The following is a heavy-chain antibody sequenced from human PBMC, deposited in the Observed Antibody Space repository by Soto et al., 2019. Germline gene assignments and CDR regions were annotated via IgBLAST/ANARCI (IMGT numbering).Heavy chain of an antibody. CDR2: ISYDGTNK. V-gene: IGHV3-30*18. CDR3: AKDVLWFGELLFPDY. J-gene: IGHJ4*02. Sequence: GGSLRLSCAASGFTFSSYGMHWVRQAPGKGLEWVAVISYDGTNKYYADSVKGRFTISRDNSKNTLYLQMNSLRAEDTAVYYCAKDVLWFGELLFPDYWGQGTLVTVSS. CDR1: GFTFSSYG. D-gene: IGHD3-10*01.